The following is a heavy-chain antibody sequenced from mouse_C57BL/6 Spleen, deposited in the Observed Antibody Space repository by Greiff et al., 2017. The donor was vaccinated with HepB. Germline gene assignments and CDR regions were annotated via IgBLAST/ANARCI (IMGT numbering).Heavy chain of an antibody. V-gene: IGHV2-9*01. D-gene: IGHD1-1*01. CDR2: IWGGGST. Sequence: QVQLQQSGPGLVAPSQSLSITCTVSGFSLTSYGVDWVRQPPGKGLEWLGVIWGGGSTNYNSALMSRLSISKDNSKSQVFLKMNSLQTDDTAMYYGAKGEGSSYDYYAMDYWGQGTSVTVSS. CDR1: GFSLTSYG. J-gene: IGHJ4*01. CDR3: AKGEGSSYDYYAMDY.